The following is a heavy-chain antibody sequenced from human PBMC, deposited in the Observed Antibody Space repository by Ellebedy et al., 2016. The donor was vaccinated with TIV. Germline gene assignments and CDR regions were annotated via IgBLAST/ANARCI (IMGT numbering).Heavy chain of an antibody. Sequence: MPSETLSLTCTVSAGSIGTFYWSWIRQPPGKGLEWIGFIFYSGSATYNPSLKSRVTMSVDKSKNQFSLKLRSVTAADTAVYYCARSRDGYYFPDWGQGTLVTVSS. D-gene: IGHD5-24*01. CDR2: IFYSGSA. CDR1: AGSIGTFY. CDR3: ARSRDGYYFPD. V-gene: IGHV4-59*01. J-gene: IGHJ4*02.